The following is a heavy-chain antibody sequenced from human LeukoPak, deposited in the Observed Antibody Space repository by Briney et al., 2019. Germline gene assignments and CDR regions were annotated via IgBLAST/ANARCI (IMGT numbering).Heavy chain of an antibody. V-gene: IGHV6-1*01. Sequence: SQTLSLTCAISGDSVSSNSAAWNWIRQSPSRGLEWLGRTYYRSKWYNDYAVSVKSRITINPDTSKNQFSLQLNSVTPEDTAAYYCVRDSGYGLDAFDIWDQGTMVTVSS. J-gene: IGHJ3*02. D-gene: IGHD5-12*01. CDR1: GDSVSSNSAA. CDR3: VRDSGYGLDAFDI. CDR2: TYYRSKWYN.